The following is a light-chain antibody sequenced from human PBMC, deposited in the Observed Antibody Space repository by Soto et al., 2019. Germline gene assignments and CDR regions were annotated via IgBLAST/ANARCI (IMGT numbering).Light chain of an antibody. CDR1: QSIASN. J-gene: IGKJ1*01. CDR3: QQYDNWPRT. CDR2: GAS. V-gene: IGKV3-15*01. Sequence: ERVMTQSPATLSVSPGERATLSCRASQSIASNLAWYQQKPGQAPRLLIYGASTRATGIPARFSGSGSGTEFTLTISSLQSEDFAFYYCQQYDNWPRTFGQGTKVDIK.